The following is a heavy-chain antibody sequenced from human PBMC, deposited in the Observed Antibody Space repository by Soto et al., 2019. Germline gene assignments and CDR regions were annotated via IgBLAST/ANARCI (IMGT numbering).Heavy chain of an antibody. D-gene: IGHD2-21*02. CDR2: INHSGST. CDR1: GGSFSCYY. CDR3: ARWPRWLLVYGMDV. V-gene: IGHV4-34*01. J-gene: IGHJ6*02. Sequence: ALETLSLTCAVYGGSFSCYYWSWIRQPPGKGLEWIGEINHSGSTNYNPSLKSRVTISVDTSKNQFSLKLSSVTAADTAVYYCARWPRWLLVYGMDVWGQGTTVTVS.